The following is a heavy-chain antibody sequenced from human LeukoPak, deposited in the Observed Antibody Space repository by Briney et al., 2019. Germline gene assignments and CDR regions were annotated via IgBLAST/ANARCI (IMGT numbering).Heavy chain of an antibody. D-gene: IGHD3-10*01. CDR2: TYYSSKWYN. V-gene: IGHV6-1*01. CDR1: GDSVSSNSAA. Sequence: SQTLSLTCAISGDSVSSNSAAWNWIRQSPSRGLEWLGRTYYSSKWYNDYEVSVKSRITINPDTSKNQFSLQLNSVTPEDTAGYYCARAVPPSSGSYYNVAYYYYGMDVWGQGTTVTVSS. CDR3: ARAVPPSSGSYYNVAYYYYGMDV. J-gene: IGHJ6*02.